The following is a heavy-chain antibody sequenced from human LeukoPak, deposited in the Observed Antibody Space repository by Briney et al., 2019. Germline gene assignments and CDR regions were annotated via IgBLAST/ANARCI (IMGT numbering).Heavy chain of an antibody. CDR1: GGSISTFY. CDR2: IDYSGST. J-gene: IGHJ4*02. V-gene: IGHV4-59*01. Sequence: SETLSLTCTVFGGSISTFYWSWIRQPPGRGLEWIGYIDYSGSTNYNPSLKSRVITSVDTANNQFSLKLSSVTAADTAVYYCGRGGRGYSYEIDYWGQGALVTVSS. CDR3: GRGGRGYSYEIDY. D-gene: IGHD5-18*01.